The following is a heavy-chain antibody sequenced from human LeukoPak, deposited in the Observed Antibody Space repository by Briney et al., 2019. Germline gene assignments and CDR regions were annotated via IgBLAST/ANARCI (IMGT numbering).Heavy chain of an antibody. V-gene: IGHV3-23*01. CDR3: AKAKLSSIAALPF. CDR2: ISGSGGST. Sequence: GGSLRLSCAASGFTFSSYAMSWVRQAPGKGLEWVSAISGSGGSTYYADSVKGRFTIPRDNSKNTLYLQMNSLRAEDTAVYYCAKAKLSSIAALPFWGQGTLVAVSS. J-gene: IGHJ4*02. D-gene: IGHD6-6*01. CDR1: GFTFSSYA.